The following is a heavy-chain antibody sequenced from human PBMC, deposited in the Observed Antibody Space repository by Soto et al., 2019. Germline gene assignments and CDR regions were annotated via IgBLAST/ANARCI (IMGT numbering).Heavy chain of an antibody. D-gene: IGHD2-2*01. V-gene: IGHV4-31*03. Sequence: QVQLQESGPGLVKPSQTLSLTCTVSGGSISSGGYYWSWIRQHPGKGLEWIGYIYYSGSTCYNPSLKSRVTISVDTSKNQFSLKLSSVTAADTAVYYCARDYQLLSRRWFDPWGQGTLVTVSS. CDR3: ARDYQLLSRRWFDP. J-gene: IGHJ5*02. CDR1: GGSISSGGYY. CDR2: IYYSGST.